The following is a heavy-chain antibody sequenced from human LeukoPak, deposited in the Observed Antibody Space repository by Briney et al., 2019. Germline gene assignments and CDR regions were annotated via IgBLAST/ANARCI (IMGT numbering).Heavy chain of an antibody. V-gene: IGHV3-49*04. D-gene: IGHD1-26*01. J-gene: IGHJ4*02. Sequence: GGSLRLSCTAPGFTFGDYAMSWVRQAPGKGLGGEGFIRGKAYGGTTEYAASVKGRFTISRDDSKSIAYLQMNSLKTEDTAVYYCTRERWELPYFDYWGQGTLVTVSS. CDR1: GFTFGDYA. CDR2: IRGKAYGGTT. CDR3: TRERWELPYFDY.